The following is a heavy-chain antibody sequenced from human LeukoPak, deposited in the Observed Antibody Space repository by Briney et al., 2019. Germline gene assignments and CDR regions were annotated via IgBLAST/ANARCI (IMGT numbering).Heavy chain of an antibody. CDR1: GASISSGGYY. D-gene: IGHD1-26*01. CDR3: ARERGEGGNYALDS. J-gene: IGHJ4*02. V-gene: IGHV4-31*03. Sequence: SQTLPLTCTVSGASISSGGYYWNWIRQHPGKGLDWMGYIYPSGSTYYNVSLMSRLTISVDKSKNEFSLKLTSVTAADTAVYYCARERGEGGNYALDSWGQGALVTVSS. CDR2: IYPSGST.